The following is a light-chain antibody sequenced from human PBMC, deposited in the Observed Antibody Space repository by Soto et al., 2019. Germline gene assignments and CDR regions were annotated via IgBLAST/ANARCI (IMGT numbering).Light chain of an antibody. Sequence: QSVLTQSPSASASLGASVKLTCTLSSGHSTYAIAWHQQQPEKGPRYLMKLNSDGSHSKGDGIPDRFSGSSSGAERYLTISRLQSEDEADYYCQTWGTGNVVFGGGTKLTVL. CDR3: QTWGTGNVV. CDR1: SGHSTYA. CDR2: LNSDGSH. J-gene: IGLJ2*01. V-gene: IGLV4-69*01.